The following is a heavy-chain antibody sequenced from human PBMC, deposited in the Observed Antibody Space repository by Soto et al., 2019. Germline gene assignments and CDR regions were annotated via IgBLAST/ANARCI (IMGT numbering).Heavy chain of an antibody. CDR2: ISAYNGNT. Sequence: ASVKVSCKASGYTFTSYGISWVRQAPGQGLEWMGWISAYNGNTNYAQKLQGRVTMTTDTSTSTAYMELRSLRSDDTAVYYCARYRSAYDILTGYYPNWFDPLGQGTLVTVSS. CDR3: ARYRSAYDILTGYYPNWFDP. D-gene: IGHD3-9*01. J-gene: IGHJ5*02. V-gene: IGHV1-18*01. CDR1: GYTFTSYG.